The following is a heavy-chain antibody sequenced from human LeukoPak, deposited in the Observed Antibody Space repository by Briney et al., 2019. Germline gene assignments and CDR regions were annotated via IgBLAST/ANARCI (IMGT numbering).Heavy chain of an antibody. CDR2: IDPSDSYN. D-gene: IGHD3-10*01. CDR1: GYSLTSYW. Sequence: GESLKISCKGSGYSLTSYWNSWVRQMPGEGLGWGGRIDPSDSYNNYRPSFQGHVTISADKYISTAYLQWSSRKASDTAMYYCARHGGEYYGMDVWGKGTRSPSPQ. V-gene: IGHV5-10-1*01. J-gene: IGHJ6*04. CDR3: ARHGGEYYGMDV.